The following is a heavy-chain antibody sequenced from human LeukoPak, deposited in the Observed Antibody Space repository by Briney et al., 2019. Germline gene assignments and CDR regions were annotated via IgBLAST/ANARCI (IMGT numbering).Heavy chain of an antibody. CDR3: AKPGPGRVYNWFDP. D-gene: IGHD3-10*01. CDR1: GFTFRSYA. Sequence: GGSLRLSCAASGFTFRSYAMSWVRQAPGKGLEWVSAISGSGGVTDYADSLKGRFTISRDNSKNTLYLQMSSLRAEDTAVYSCAKPGPGRVYNWFDPWGQGTLVTVSS. J-gene: IGHJ5*02. V-gene: IGHV3-23*01. CDR2: ISGSGGVT.